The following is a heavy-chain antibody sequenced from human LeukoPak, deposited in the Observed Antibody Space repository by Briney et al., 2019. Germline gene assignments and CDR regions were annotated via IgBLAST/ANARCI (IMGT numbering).Heavy chain of an antibody. J-gene: IGHJ4*02. Sequence: PSGTLSLTCAVSGGSISSSNWWSWDRQPPGRGLEWIGEIYHSRSTNYNPSLKSRVTISVDKSKNQFSLKLSSVTAADTAVYYCARELEGRGPVDYWGQGTLVTVSS. D-gene: IGHD3-10*01. CDR1: GGSISSSNW. V-gene: IGHV4-4*02. CDR2: IYHSRST. CDR3: ARELEGRGPVDY.